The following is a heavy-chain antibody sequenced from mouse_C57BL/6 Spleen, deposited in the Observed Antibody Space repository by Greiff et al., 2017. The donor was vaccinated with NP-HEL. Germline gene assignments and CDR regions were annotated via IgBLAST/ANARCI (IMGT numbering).Heavy chain of an antibody. D-gene: IGHD2-4*01. V-gene: IGHV5-17*01. CDR2: ISSGSSTI. Sequence: EVHLVESGGGLVKPGGSLKLSCAASGFTFSDYGMHWVRQAPEKGLEWVAYISSGSSTIYYADTVKGRFTISRDNAKNTLFLQMTSLRSEDTAMYYCASGDYDVGQFDYWGQGTTLTVSS. J-gene: IGHJ2*01. CDR3: ASGDYDVGQFDY. CDR1: GFTFSDYG.